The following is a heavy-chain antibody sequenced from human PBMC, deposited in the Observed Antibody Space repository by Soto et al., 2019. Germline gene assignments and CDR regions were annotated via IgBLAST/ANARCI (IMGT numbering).Heavy chain of an antibody. D-gene: IGHD2-21*02. J-gene: IGHJ3*01. Sequence: QVQLVQSGAEVKKPGSSVKVSCKTSGGTFSSHALTWLRQAPGQGLKWMGGIIPMFGTTYTSQKFQGRVAISADETTSTLELSSLRSEDTAVYFCARCDVCYPGGDDAFDLWGQGTTVIVSS. V-gene: IGHV1-69*01. CDR1: GGTFSSHA. CDR2: IIPMFGTT. CDR3: ARCDVCYPGGDDAFDL.